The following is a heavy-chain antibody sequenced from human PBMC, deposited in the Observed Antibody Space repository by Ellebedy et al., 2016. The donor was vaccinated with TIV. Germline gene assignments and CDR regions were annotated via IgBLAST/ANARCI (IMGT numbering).Heavy chain of an antibody. V-gene: IGHV1-69*06. CDR1: GYTFTGYY. CDR3: ARVVQYYGSGSNNWFDP. CDR2: IIPIFGTA. D-gene: IGHD3-10*01. Sequence: SVKVSXXASGYTFTGYYMHWVRQAPGQGLEWMGGIIPIFGTANYAQKFQGRVTITADKSTSTAYMELSSLRSEDTAVYYCARVVQYYGSGSNNWFDPWGQGTLVTVSS. J-gene: IGHJ5*02.